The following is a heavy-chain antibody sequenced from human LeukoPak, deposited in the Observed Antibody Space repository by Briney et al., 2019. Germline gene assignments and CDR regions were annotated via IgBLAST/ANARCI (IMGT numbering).Heavy chain of an antibody. Sequence: SETLSLTCTVPGGSISSYYWSWIRQPPGEGLEWIGYIYYCGSTNYNPSLKSRVTISVATSKNQFSLKLSSVTAADTAVYYCARVATVTSAFNIWGQGTMVTVSS. CDR1: GGSISSYY. CDR3: ARVATVTSAFNI. V-gene: IGHV4-59*01. CDR2: IYYCGST. D-gene: IGHD4-17*01. J-gene: IGHJ3*02.